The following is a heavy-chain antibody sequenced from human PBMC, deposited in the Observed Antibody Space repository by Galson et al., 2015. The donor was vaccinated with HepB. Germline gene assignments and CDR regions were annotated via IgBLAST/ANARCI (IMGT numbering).Heavy chain of an antibody. V-gene: IGHV1-69*13. CDR2: IIPMLDTT. D-gene: IGHD2-15*01. CDR1: GGTFSSYA. CDR3: ARVGGKLGYCSGGRCSNWFDP. Sequence: SVKVSCKASGGTFSSYAFNWVRQAPGQGLEWMGGIIPMLDTTTSAQRFQGRVTITADELTNTAYMELSSLRSEDTAVYYCARVGGKLGYCSGGRCSNWFDPWGQGTLVTVSS. J-gene: IGHJ5*02.